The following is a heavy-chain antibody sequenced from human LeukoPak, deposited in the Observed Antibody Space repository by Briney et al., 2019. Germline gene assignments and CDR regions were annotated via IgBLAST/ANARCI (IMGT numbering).Heavy chain of an antibody. CDR2: ISSNGDNT. D-gene: IGHD1-26*01. J-gene: IGHJ4*02. V-gene: IGHV3-64*01. CDR1: GFTFSSFA. CDR3: ARAPREGFSGSYHDY. Sequence: GGSLRLSCAASGFTFSSFAVHWVRQAPGKGLEYVSAISSNGDNTYYANSVKGRFTISRDNSKNTLYLQMASLRGEDTAVYYCARAPREGFSGSYHDYWGQGTLVTVSS.